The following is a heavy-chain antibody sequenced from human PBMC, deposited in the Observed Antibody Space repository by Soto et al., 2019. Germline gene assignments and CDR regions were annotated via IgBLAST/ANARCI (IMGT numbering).Heavy chain of an antibody. D-gene: IGHD5-18*01. CDR2: INAGNGNT. J-gene: IGHJ6*02. CDR1: GYTFTSYA. V-gene: IGHV1-3*05. CDR3: SRHLDTAMARVPLNYYYGMDV. Sequence: QVQLVQSGAEEKKPGASVQVSCKASGYTFTSYAMHWVRQAPGQRLEWMGWINAGNGNTKYSQKFQGRVTVTRDTSAGTAYMELSRLRAEDTAVYYCSRHLDTAMARVPLNYYYGMDVWGQGTTVTVSS.